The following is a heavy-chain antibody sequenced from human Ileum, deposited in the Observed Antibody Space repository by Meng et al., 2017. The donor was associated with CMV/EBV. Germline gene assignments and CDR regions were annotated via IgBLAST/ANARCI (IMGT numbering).Heavy chain of an antibody. CDR3: AREENTVNQFEY. J-gene: IGHJ4*02. D-gene: IGHD4-17*01. CDR1: GGSISTSS. Sequence: QVPLQESGPGLVKPSETLSLTCAVSGGSISTSSGTWVRQPAGKGLEWIGRINAGGSTNDNPSLKSRVTMSVDTSKNQFSLKVTSVTAADTAVYYCAREENTVNQFEYWGQGTLVTVSS. CDR2: INAGGST. V-gene: IGHV4-4*07.